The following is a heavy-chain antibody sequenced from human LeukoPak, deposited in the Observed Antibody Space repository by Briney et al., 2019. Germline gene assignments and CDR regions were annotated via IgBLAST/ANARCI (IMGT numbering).Heavy chain of an antibody. CDR2: ISWNSGSI. Sequence: GGSLRLSCAASGFTFDDYAMHWVRQAPGKGLEWVSGISWNSGSIGYADSVKGRFTISRDNAKNSLYLQMNSLRAEDTALYYCAKATYSGSYYYYGMDVWGQGTTVTVSS. D-gene: IGHD1-26*01. V-gene: IGHV3-9*01. J-gene: IGHJ6*02. CDR1: GFTFDDYA. CDR3: AKATYSGSYYYYGMDV.